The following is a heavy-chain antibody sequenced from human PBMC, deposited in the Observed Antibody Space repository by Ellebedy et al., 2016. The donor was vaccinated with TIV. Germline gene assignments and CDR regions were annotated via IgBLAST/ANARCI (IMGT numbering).Heavy chain of an antibody. CDR1: GFIFSDYA. J-gene: IGHJ5*02. CDR2: ISGRGEST. CDR3: ATRGHSIGWFAD. V-gene: IGHV3-23*01. Sequence: GESLKISCATSGFIFSDYAISWVRQPTGKGLEWVSTISGRGESTFAADSVKGRFTISRDFSKRTVYLQMNSLRVEDTAVYFCATRGHSIGWFADWGQGTLVTVSS. D-gene: IGHD3-22*01.